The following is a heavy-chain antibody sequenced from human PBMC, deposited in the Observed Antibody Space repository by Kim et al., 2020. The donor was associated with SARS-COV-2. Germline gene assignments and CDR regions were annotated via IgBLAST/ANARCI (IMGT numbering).Heavy chain of an antibody. J-gene: IGHJ4*02. D-gene: IGHD2-2*02. CDR3: ARGQLLYKGIFDY. Sequence: YNPSRKSRVTMSVDTSKNQFSLKLSSVTAADTAVYYCARGQLLYKGIFDYWGQGTLVTVSS. V-gene: IGHV4-4*07.